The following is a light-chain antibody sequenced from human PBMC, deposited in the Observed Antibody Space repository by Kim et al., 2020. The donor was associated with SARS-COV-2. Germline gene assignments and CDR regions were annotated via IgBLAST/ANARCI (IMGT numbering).Light chain of an antibody. CDR3: QQYDYPWA. Sequence: AAVGERVITTCRARKDFTKLLPAYPKTSGKAPKLLFNDASLLESGPPLRFLRSEPGTEFHLNITRLQPDDFAPYYRQQYDYPWAFGQGTKVEIK. J-gene: IGKJ1*01. CDR2: DAS. CDR1: KDFTKL. V-gene: IGKV1-5*01.